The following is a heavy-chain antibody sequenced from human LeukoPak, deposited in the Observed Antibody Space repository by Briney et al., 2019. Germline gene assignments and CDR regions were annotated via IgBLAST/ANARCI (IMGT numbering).Heavy chain of an antibody. V-gene: IGHV3-9*03. D-gene: IGHD1-14*01. CDR3: AKGLNLXXAFDI. J-gene: IGHJ3*02. CDR1: GFTFDDHA. Sequence: GRSLRLSCAASGFTFDDHAMHWVRQAPGKGLEWVSGISWNSGSIGYADSVKGRFTISRDNAKNSLYLQMNSLRAEDMALYYCAKGLNLXXAFDIWGQXXMVXVSS. CDR2: ISWNSGSI.